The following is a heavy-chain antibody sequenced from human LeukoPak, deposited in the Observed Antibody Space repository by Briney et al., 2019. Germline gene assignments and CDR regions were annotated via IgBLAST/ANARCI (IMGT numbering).Heavy chain of an antibody. V-gene: IGHV4-31*03. D-gene: IGHD2-2*01. CDR1: GGSISSGGYY. Sequence: SETLSLTCTVSGGSISSGGYYWSWIRQHLGKGLEWIGYIYYSGSTYYSPSLKSRVTISVDTSKNQFSLKLSSVTAADTAVYYCARGDCSSTSCYADYWGQGTLVTVSS. CDR3: ARGDCSSTSCYADY. CDR2: IYYSGST. J-gene: IGHJ4*02.